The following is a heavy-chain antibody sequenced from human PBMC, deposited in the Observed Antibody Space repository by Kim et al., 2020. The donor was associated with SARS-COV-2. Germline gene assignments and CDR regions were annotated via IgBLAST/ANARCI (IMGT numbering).Heavy chain of an antibody. D-gene: IGHD3-22*01. CDR3: ARDPDYYGSSGDRGY. J-gene: IGHJ4*02. Sequence: SVKVSCKASGGTFSSYAISWVRQAPGQGLEWMGGIIPIFGTANYAQKFQGRVTITADESTSTAYMELSSLRSEDTAVYYCARDPDYYGSSGDRGYWGQGTLVTVSS. CDR2: IIPIFGTA. CDR1: GGTFSSYA. V-gene: IGHV1-69*13.